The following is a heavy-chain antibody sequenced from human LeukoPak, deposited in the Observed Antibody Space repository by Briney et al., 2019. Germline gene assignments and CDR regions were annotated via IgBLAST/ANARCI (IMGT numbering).Heavy chain of an antibody. V-gene: IGHV5-51*01. J-gene: IGHJ4*02. Sequence: GEALKISCKGSGYSFTSYWIGWVRPMPGKGLEWMGIIYPGDSDTTYSPSFQGQVTISAEKSISTAYLQWSSLKASDTAMYYGARRTRAYDSSGYYYNFDYWGQGALVTVSS. CDR1: GYSFTSYW. CDR3: ARRTRAYDSSGYYYNFDY. CDR2: IYPGDSDT. D-gene: IGHD3-22*01.